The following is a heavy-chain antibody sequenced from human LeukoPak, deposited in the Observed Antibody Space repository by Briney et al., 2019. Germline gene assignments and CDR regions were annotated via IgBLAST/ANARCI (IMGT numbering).Heavy chain of an antibody. CDR1: SGSITSYY. Sequence: SETLSLTCTVSSGSITSYYWSWIRQPPGKGLEWIGYISYDGSTNSNPSLKSRVSISLDTSKNQFSLRLSSVTAADTAVYYCARDSADCSGGGCYSAEYFRHWGQGTLVTVSS. D-gene: IGHD2-15*01. CDR3: ARDSADCSGGGCYSAEYFRH. J-gene: IGHJ1*01. V-gene: IGHV4-59*01. CDR2: ISYDGST.